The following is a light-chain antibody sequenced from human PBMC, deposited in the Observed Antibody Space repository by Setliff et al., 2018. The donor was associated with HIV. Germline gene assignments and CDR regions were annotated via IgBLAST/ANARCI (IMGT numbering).Light chain of an antibody. CDR2: GNT. J-gene: IGLJ2*01. Sequence: VLTQPPSVSGAPGQSVILPCTGSSSNIGAGYDVYWYRQVPGAAPKLLIYGNTNRPSGVPDRFSGSKSGTSASLAITRLQADDEADYYCQSYDTSLRVVFGGGTQLTVL. V-gene: IGLV1-40*01. CDR3: QSYDTSLRVV. CDR1: SSNIGAGYD.